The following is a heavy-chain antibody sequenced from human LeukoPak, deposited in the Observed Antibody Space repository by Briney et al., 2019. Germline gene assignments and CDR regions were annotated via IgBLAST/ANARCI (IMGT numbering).Heavy chain of an antibody. CDR3: ASAFSAYDPFDS. D-gene: IGHD5-12*01. J-gene: IGHJ4*02. CDR2: SGST. Sequence: SETLSLTCTVSGGSISGSSFYWGWIRQPPGRGLEWIGSSGSTSYNPSLKSRVTISVDTSKNQFSLKLNSVTATDTAVYYCASAFSAYDPFDSWGQGTLVTVSS. V-gene: IGHV4-39*01. CDR1: GGSISGSSFY.